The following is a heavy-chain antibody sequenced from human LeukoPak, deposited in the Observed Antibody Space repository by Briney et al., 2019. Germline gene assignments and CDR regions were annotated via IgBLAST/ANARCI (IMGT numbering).Heavy chain of an antibody. J-gene: IGHJ3*02. Sequence: GGSLRLSCVASGFTFSESWMTWVRQAPGKGLEWVASIKHDEREEYYADSVKGRFSMSRDNGKNSLYLQMNSLRAEDTAVYYCAKDWGDHDYVAFDIWGQGTMVTVSS. D-gene: IGHD4-17*01. V-gene: IGHV3-7*03. CDR1: GFTFSESW. CDR2: IKHDEREE. CDR3: AKDWGDHDYVAFDI.